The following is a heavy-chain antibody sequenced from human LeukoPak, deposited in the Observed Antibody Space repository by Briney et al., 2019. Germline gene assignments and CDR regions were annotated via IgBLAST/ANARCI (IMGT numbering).Heavy chain of an antibody. CDR2: INHSGST. CDR3: ARGQFRNLAYYYYYYMDV. D-gene: IGHD1-7*01. Sequence: SETLSLTCAVYGGSFSGYYWSWIRQPPGKGLEWIGEINHSGSTNYNPSLKSRVTISVDTSKNQFSLKLSSVTAADTAVYYCARGQFRNLAYYYYYYMDVWGKGTTVTVSS. CDR1: GGSFSGYY. J-gene: IGHJ6*03. V-gene: IGHV4-34*01.